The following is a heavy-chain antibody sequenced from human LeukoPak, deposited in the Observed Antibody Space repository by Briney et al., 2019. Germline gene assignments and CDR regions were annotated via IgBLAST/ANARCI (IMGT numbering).Heavy chain of an antibody. V-gene: IGHV3-30*02. D-gene: IGHD3-10*01. CDR2: IRSDGSNK. J-gene: IGHJ6*03. CDR1: GFTFSSYG. Sequence: GGSLRLSCAASGFTFSSYGMHWVRQAPGKGLEWVAFIRSDGSNKYYADSVKGRFTISRENSKNTLYVQMNSLRAEDTAVYYCAKPHIRGVHYYYMDVWGKGTTVTISS. CDR3: AKPHIRGVHYYYMDV.